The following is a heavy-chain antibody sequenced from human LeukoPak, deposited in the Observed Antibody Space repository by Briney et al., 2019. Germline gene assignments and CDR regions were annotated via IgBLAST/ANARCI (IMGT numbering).Heavy chain of an antibody. Sequence: PSETLSLTCAVYGGSFSGYYWSWIRQPPGKGLEWIGEINHSGSTNYNPSLKSRVTISEDTSKNQVSLKLTSVTAADTGVYYCATVYCSRGSCYPDYWGQGTLVTVSS. D-gene: IGHD2-15*01. V-gene: IGHV4-34*01. CDR3: ATVYCSRGSCYPDY. CDR1: GGSFSGYY. J-gene: IGHJ4*02. CDR2: INHSGST.